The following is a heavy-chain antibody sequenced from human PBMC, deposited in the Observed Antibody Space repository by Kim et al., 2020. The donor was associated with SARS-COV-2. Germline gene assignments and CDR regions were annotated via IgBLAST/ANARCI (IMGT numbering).Heavy chain of an antibody. V-gene: IGHV3-48*03. Sequence: GGSLRLSCTASGFTFSSYEMNWVRQAPGKGLEWVLYIIGSGTTIYYADSVRGRFTISRDNDKNSLFLQMKSLRAEDTAVYYCARGPNYSPFDYWGQGTLVTVSS. D-gene: IGHD4-4*01. CDR1: GFTFSSYE. CDR3: ARGPNYSPFDY. CDR2: IIGSGTTI. J-gene: IGHJ4*02.